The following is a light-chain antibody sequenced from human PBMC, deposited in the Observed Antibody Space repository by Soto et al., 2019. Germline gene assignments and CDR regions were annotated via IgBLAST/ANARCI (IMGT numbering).Light chain of an antibody. J-gene: IGKJ1*01. CDR1: ESVTNY. Sequence: PGERGTLSCRASESVTNYLAWYQQKPGQAPRLLVYDVSSRATGIPDKFSGSGSGTDFTLTISRLEPDDFAVYYCQHYGSPSWTFGQGTKVDIK. CDR2: DVS. CDR3: QHYGSPSWT. V-gene: IGKV3-20*01.